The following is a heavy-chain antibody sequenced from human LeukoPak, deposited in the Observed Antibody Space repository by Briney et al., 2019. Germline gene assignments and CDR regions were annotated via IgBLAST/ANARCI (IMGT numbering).Heavy chain of an antibody. CDR3: ARDSGYSNYGRDNWFDP. CDR1: GYTFTGYY. J-gene: IGHJ5*02. V-gene: IGHV1-2*02. Sequence: ASVTVSCKASGYTFTGYYMHWVRQAPGQGLEWMGWINPNSGGTNYAQKFQGRVTMTRDTSISTAYMELSRLRSDDTAVYYCARDSGYSNYGRDNWFDPWGQGTLVTASS. D-gene: IGHD4-11*01. CDR2: INPNSGGT.